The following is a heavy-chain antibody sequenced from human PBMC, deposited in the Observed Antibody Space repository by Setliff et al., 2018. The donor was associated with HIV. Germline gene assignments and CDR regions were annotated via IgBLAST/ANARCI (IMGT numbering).Heavy chain of an antibody. CDR3: AKGFRPVDTALVSGPTY. Sequence: PGGSLRLSCAASGFTFSSYAMSWVRQTPEKGLEWVSIITSGGSTYYADSAKGRSIISRDNSQNTLYLQMNSLRADDTAIYYCAKGFRPVDTALVSGPTYWGQGIRVTVSS. D-gene: IGHD5-18*01. V-gene: IGHV3-23*01. CDR2: ITSGGST. J-gene: IGHJ4*02. CDR1: GFTFSSYA.